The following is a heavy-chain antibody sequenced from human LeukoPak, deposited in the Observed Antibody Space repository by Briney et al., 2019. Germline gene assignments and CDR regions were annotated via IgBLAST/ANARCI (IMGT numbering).Heavy chain of an antibody. Sequence: SQTLPLTFAISVGSVSSNSAAWNWIRQSTSRGLEWLGRTYYRSKWFNGYAVAVKSRIAINPDTSKNQFSLQLNSVTPDGTAVYFCARGGLGVEDGDYIGVSFFDYSYDYYIDVWGKGTTVTVSS. CDR3: ARGGLGVEDGDYIGVSFFDYSYDYYIDV. CDR2: TYYRSKWFN. J-gene: IGHJ6*03. D-gene: IGHD4-17*01. CDR1: VGSVSSNSAA. V-gene: IGHV6-1*01.